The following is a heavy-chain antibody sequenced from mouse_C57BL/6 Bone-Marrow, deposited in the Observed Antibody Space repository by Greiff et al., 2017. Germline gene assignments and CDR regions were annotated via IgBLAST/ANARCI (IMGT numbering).Heavy chain of an antibody. CDR3: AIRGYGKDWYFDV. V-gene: IGHV1-55*01. J-gene: IGHJ1*03. D-gene: IGHD2-1*01. CDR1: GYTFTSYW. CDR2: IYPGSGST. Sequence: QVQLQQPGAALVKPGASVTMSCKASGYTFTSYWITWVKQRPGQGLEWIGDIYPGSGSTNYNEKFKRKATLTVDTSSSTAYMQLSSLTSEDSAVYYCAIRGYGKDWYFDVWGTGTTVTVSS.